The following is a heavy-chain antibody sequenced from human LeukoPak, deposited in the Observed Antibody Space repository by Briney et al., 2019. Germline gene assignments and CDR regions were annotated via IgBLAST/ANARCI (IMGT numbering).Heavy chain of an antibody. CDR1: GGSISSSSYY. CDR2: IYYSGST. V-gene: IGHV4-39*07. CDR3: AREIRSIRYYYYMDV. J-gene: IGHJ6*03. Sequence: SETLSLTCTVSGGSISSSSYYWGWIRQPPGKGLEWIGSIYYSGSTYYNPSLKSRVTISVDTSKNQFSLKLSSVTAADTAVYYCAREIRSIRYYYYMDVWGKGTTVTISS. D-gene: IGHD5-24*01.